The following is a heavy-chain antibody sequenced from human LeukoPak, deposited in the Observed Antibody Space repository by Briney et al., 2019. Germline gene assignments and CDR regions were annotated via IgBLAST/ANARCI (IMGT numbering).Heavy chain of an antibody. V-gene: IGHV1-2*06. CDR1: GYTFTDYY. J-gene: IGHJ5*02. CDR3: ARAPPNSGSYYRLHSWFDP. CDR2: INPNSGGT. Sequence: GDSVKVSCKASGYTFTDYYMHWVRQAPGQGLQWMGRINPNSGGTNYAQKFQGRVTMTRDTSISTAYMELSSLRSDDTAFYYCARAPPNSGSYYRLHSWFDPWGLGALVTVSS. D-gene: IGHD3-10*01.